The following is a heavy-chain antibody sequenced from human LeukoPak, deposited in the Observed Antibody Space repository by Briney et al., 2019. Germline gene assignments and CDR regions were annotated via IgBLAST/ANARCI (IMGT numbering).Heavy chain of an antibody. V-gene: IGHV4-31*03. CDR2: IYYSGRT. CDR1: GGSISDDDYY. CDR3: ARSLATGYEEPYYYGMDV. J-gene: IGHJ6*02. Sequence: PSQTLSLTCTVSGGSISDDDYYWGWIRQHPGKGLEWIGYIYYSGRTYYNPSLKSRVIISVDTSKSQFSLKLSSVTVADTAVYYCARSLATGYEEPYYYGMDVWGQGTTVTVSS. D-gene: IGHD3-9*01.